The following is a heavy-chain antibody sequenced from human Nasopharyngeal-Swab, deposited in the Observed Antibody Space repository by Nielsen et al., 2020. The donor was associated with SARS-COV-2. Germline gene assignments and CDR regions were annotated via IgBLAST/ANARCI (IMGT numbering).Heavy chain of an antibody. V-gene: IGHV1-18*01. CDR2: ISTYTGDA. CDR3: ARVRRRGIDY. Sequence: ASVKVSCKASGYTFSNYGFTWVRQALGQGLEWMGWISTYTGDANYAQKLQGRVTMTTDTSTSTAYMELRSLRSDDTAVYYCARVRRRGIDYWGQGTLVTVSS. D-gene: IGHD3-10*01. CDR1: GYTFSNYG. J-gene: IGHJ4*02.